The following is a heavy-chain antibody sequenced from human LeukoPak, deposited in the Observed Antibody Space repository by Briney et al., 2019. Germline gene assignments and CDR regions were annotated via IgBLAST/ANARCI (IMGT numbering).Heavy chain of an antibody. D-gene: IGHD3/OR15-3a*01. CDR1: GFTFDDYA. CDR2: IYYSGST. V-gene: IGHV4-59*01. Sequence: LRLSCAASGFTFDDYAMHWVRQAPGKGLEWIGYIYYSGSTNYNPSLKSRVTISVDTSKNQFSLKLSSVTAADTAVYYCARGGTGYYLFDYWGQGTLVTVSS. J-gene: IGHJ4*02. CDR3: ARGGTGYYLFDY.